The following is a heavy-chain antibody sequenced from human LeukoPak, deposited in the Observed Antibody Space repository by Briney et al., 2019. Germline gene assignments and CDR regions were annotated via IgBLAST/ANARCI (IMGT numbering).Heavy chain of an antibody. D-gene: IGHD6-19*01. Sequence: ASVKVSCKVSGYTLTELSMHWVRQAPGKGLEWMGGFDPEDGETIYAQKFQGRVTMTEDTSTDTAYMELSSLRSEDTAVYYCATDGFHSSGRWEGFDYWGQGTLVTVSS. CDR1: GYTLTELS. V-gene: IGHV1-24*01. CDR2: FDPEDGET. J-gene: IGHJ4*02. CDR3: ATDGFHSSGRWEGFDY.